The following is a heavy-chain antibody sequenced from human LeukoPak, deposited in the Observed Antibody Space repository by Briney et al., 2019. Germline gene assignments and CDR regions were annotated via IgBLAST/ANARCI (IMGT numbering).Heavy chain of an antibody. J-gene: IGHJ6*02. CDR2: ISSSSSYI. CDR1: GFTFSSYS. V-gene: IGHV3-21*01. Sequence: PGGSLRLSCAASGFTFSSYSMNWVRQSPGKGLEWVSSISSSSSYIYYADSVKGRFTISRDNAKKSLYLQMNSLRAEDTAVYYCARGRITMVRGVTKEVYYYYGMDVWGQGTTVTVSS. CDR3: ARGRITMVRGVTKEVYYYYGMDV. D-gene: IGHD3-10*01.